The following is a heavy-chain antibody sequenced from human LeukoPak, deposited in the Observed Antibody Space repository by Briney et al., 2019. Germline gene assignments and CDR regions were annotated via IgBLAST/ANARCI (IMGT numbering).Heavy chain of an antibody. CDR1: GYTFTSYG. V-gene: IGHV1-18*01. J-gene: IGHJ4*02. D-gene: IGHD2-2*01. Sequence: ASVKVSCKASGYTFTSYGISWVRQAPGQGLEWMGWISAYNGNTNYAQKLQGRVTMTTDTSTSTAYMELRSLRSDDTAVYYCARVDCSSTSCWGETAHNWGXGTLVTVSS. CDR3: ARVDCSSTSCWGETAHN. CDR2: ISAYNGNT.